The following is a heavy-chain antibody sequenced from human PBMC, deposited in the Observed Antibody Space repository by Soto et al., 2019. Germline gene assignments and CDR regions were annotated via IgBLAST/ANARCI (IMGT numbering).Heavy chain of an antibody. CDR1: GGTFSSYA. D-gene: IGHD2-2*01. V-gene: IGHV1-69*01. Sequence: SCKASGGTFSSYAISWVRQAPGQGLEWMGGIIPIFGTANYAQKFQGRVTITADESTSTAYMELSSLRSEDTAVYYCARGGDQLLSYYYYYGMDVWGQGTTVTVSS. CDR3: ARGGDQLLSYYYYYGMDV. CDR2: IIPIFGTA. J-gene: IGHJ6*02.